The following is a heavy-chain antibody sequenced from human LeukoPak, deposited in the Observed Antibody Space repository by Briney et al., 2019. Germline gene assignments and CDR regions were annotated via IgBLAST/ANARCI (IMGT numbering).Heavy chain of an antibody. CDR3: AKDSGNYSYYFDY. CDR2: IRYDGSNK. J-gene: IGHJ4*02. CDR1: GFTFSSYG. D-gene: IGHD1-7*01. V-gene: IGHV3-30*02. Sequence: GGSLRLSCAASGFTFSSYGMHWVRQAPGKGLEWVAFIRYDGSNKYYADSVKGRFTISRDNSKNTLYLQMNSLRAEDTAVYYCAKDSGNYSYYFDYWGQGTLVTVSS.